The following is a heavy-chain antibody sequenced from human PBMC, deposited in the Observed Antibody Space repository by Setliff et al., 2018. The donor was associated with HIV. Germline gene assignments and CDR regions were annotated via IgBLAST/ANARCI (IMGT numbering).Heavy chain of an antibody. J-gene: IGHJ4*02. CDR2: INPHSGGT. CDR3: ARDRSHEFDY. Sequence: ASVKVSCKTSGYTFNDYYIHWVRQAPEQGLEWMGWINPHSGGTNYAPKFQGRVTVTTDASSRTVYMEVSRLRSDDTAVYFCARDRSHEFDYWGQGTLVTVSS. V-gene: IGHV1-2*02. CDR1: GYTFNDYY.